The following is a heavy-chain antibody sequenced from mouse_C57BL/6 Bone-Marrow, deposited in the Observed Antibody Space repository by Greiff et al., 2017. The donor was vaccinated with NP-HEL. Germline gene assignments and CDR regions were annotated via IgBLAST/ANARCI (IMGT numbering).Heavy chain of an antibody. D-gene: IGHD2-12*01. CDR1: GFTFSSYG. CDR2: ISSGGSYT. J-gene: IGHJ2*01. V-gene: IGHV5-6*01. CDR3: ARPIRPYYLDY. Sequence: EVLLVESGGDLVKPGGSLTLSCAASGFTFSSYGMSWVRQTPDQRLEWVATISSGGSYTYYPDSVKGRFTISRDNAKNTLYLQMSSLKYEDTAMYDCARPIRPYYLDYWGQGTTVTVSS.